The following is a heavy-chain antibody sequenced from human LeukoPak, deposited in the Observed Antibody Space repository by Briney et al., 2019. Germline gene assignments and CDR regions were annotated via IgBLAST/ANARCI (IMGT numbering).Heavy chain of an antibody. CDR1: GFTFSSYA. CDR2: ISGSGGST. V-gene: IGHV3-23*01. CDR3: AKDRVATIAHDY. D-gene: IGHD5-12*01. J-gene: IGHJ4*02. Sequence: SGGSLRLSCAASGFTFSSYAMSWVRQAPGKGLEWVSAISGSGGSTYYADSVKGRFTISRDNSKNTLYLQMNSLRAEDTAVYYCAKDRVATIAHDYWGQGTLVTVSS.